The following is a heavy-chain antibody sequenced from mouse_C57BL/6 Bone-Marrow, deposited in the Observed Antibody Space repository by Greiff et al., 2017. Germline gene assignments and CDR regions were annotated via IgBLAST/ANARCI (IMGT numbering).Heavy chain of an antibody. CDR2: IDPENGDT. CDR1: GFNIKDDY. Sequence: VQLQQSGAELVRPGASVKLSCTASGFNIKDDYMHWVKQRPEQGLEWIGWIDPENGDTEYASKFQGKATITADTASNTAYLQLSSLTSEDTAVYYGTTTMVTTGGPWFAYWGQGTLVTVSA. D-gene: IGHD2-2*01. J-gene: IGHJ3*01. CDR3: TTTMVTTGGPWFAY. V-gene: IGHV14-4*01.